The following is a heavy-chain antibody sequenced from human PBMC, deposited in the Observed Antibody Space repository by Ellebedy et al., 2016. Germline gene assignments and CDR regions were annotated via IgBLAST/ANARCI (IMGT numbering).Heavy chain of an antibody. CDR3: ANVPGHLPNGNDH. D-gene: IGHD1-1*01. J-gene: IGHJ4*02. V-gene: IGHV3-30*18. Sequence: GESLKISXAASGFTFSSYGMHWVRQAPGKGLEWVAVISYDESDKQYAGSVKGRFTISRDNSKNMLYLQMNSLRAEDSAVYYCANVPGHLPNGNDHWGQGTLVTVSS. CDR2: ISYDESDK. CDR1: GFTFSSYG.